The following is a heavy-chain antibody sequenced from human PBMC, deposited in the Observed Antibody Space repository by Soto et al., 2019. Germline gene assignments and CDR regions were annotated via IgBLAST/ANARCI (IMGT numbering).Heavy chain of an antibody. CDR2: IIPIFGTA. J-gene: IGHJ4*02. V-gene: IGHV1-69*01. CDR3: ASVGGDDYGDYRYY. Sequence: QVQLVQSGAEVKKPGSSVKVSCKASGCTFSSYAISWVRQAPGQGLEWMGGIIPIFGTANYAQKFQGRVTITADESRRTAYMELSSLRSEDTAVYYCASVGGDDYGDYRYYWGQGNLVTGSS. D-gene: IGHD4-17*01. CDR1: GCTFSSYA.